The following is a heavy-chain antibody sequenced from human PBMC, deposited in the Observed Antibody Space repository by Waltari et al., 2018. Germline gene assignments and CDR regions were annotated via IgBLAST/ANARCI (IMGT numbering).Heavy chain of an antibody. CDR1: GFTFSSYT. CDR3: AREWGVMVGTAGFYFDY. V-gene: IGHV3-21*01. CDR2: SMSGRSYR. J-gene: IGHJ4*02. D-gene: IGHD2-15*01. Sequence: EVQLVGSGGGLVKPGGSLRLSCAAYGFTFSSYTMNWVRQAPGKGLEWVSTSMSGRSYRYYADSWKGRFTISRDNAKNSLYLQMNSLRVEDTAVYYCAREWGVMVGTAGFYFDYWGQGALVTVSS.